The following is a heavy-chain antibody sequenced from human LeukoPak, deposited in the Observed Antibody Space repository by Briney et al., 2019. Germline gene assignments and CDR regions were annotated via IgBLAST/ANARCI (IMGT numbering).Heavy chain of an antibody. V-gene: IGHV3-66*01. CDR3: ARGLNWFDP. J-gene: IGHJ5*02. CDR1: GFAVSSNY. CDR2: IYSGGNT. Sequence: GDSLRLSCAASGFAVSSNYMTWVRQAPGKGLEWVSIIYSGGNTNFADSVKGRFTISRDNSKNTLFLQMNSLRAEDTAVYYCARGLNWFDPWGRGTLVTVSS.